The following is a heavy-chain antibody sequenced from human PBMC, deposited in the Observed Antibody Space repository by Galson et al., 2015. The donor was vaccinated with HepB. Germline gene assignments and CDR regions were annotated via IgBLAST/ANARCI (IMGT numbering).Heavy chain of an antibody. Sequence: SLRLSCAAPGFTFSSYWMHWVRQAPGKGLVWVSRINSDGSSTSYADSVKGRFTISRDNAKNTLYLQMNSLRAEDTAVYYCARGAYCSGGSCYADYYYYGMDVWGQGTTVTVSS. D-gene: IGHD2-15*01. V-gene: IGHV3-74*01. CDR3: ARGAYCSGGSCYADYYYYGMDV. CDR1: GFTFSSYW. J-gene: IGHJ6*02. CDR2: INSDGSST.